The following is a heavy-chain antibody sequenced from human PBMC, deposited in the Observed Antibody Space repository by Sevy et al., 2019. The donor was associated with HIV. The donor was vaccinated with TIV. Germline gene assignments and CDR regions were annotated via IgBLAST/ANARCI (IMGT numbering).Heavy chain of an antibody. CDR2: INGNGRAT. V-gene: IGHV3-23*01. CDR1: GFGFDTYA. J-gene: IGHJ2*01. D-gene: IGHD3-3*01. CDR3: AKDGVVDITIFGLNIRHYWYFDV. Sequence: GGCLRLSCAASGFGFDTYAMSWVRQAPGKGLEWVSTINGNGRATYYADSVKDRFTISRDNSRKTLSLQMNSLRAEDTATYYCAKDGVVDITIFGLNIRHYWYFDVWGRGTLVTVSS.